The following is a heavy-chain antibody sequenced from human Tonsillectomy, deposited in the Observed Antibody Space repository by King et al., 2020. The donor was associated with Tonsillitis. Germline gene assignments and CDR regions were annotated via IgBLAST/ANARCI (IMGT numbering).Heavy chain of an antibody. CDR3: ARDGDFLTGYVFDY. V-gene: IGHV3-30*04. CDR1: GFTFTSQP. J-gene: IGHJ4*02. Sequence: QLVQSGGGVVQPGRSLRLSCAASGFTFTSQPMHWVRQAPGKGLEWVARISSDGRIQHYADSVKGRFTISRDNSMHTVYLQMNSLRTEDTAIYHCARDGDFLTGYVFDYWGQGTLVTVSS. D-gene: IGHD3-9*01. CDR2: ISSDGRIQ.